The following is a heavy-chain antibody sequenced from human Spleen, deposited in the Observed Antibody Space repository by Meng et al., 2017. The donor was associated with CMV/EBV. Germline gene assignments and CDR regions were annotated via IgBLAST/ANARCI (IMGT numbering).Heavy chain of an antibody. V-gene: IGHV4-34*01. J-gene: IGHJ4*02. CDR1: GGSFSGYY. CDR2: INHSGST. Sequence: QVPLQQWGAGLLKPSETLSLTCAVYGGSFSGYYWSCIRQPPGKGLEWIGEINHSGSTNYNPSLKSRVTISVDTSKNQFSLKLSSVTAADTAVYYCARRDGRCLDYWGQGTLVTVSS. CDR3: ARRDGRCLDY. D-gene: IGHD5-24*01.